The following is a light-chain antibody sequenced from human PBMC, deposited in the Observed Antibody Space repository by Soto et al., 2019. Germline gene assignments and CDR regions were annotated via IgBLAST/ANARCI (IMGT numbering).Light chain of an antibody. CDR3: QQYNNWPPLT. Sequence: EIVMTQSPATLSVSPGERATLSCRASQSVRSNLAWYQQKPGQAPRLLIYGASTRATGVPARFSGSGSGTEFSLPISSLQSEDFAVDYCQQYNNWPPLTFGGGTKVEIK. J-gene: IGKJ4*01. CDR2: GAS. CDR1: QSVRSN. V-gene: IGKV3-15*01.